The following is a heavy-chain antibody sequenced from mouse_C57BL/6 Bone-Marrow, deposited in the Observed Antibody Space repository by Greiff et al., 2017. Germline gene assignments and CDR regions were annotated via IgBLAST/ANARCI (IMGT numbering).Heavy chain of an antibody. Sequence: VQLQESGPELVKPGASVKISCKASGYSFTSYYIHWVKQRPGQGLEWIGWIYPGSGNTKYNEKFKGKATLTADTSSSTAYMQLSSLTSEDSAVYYCARSRDGYPFAYWGQGTLVTVSA. CDR3: ARSRDGYPFAY. CDR2: IYPGSGNT. J-gene: IGHJ3*01. CDR1: GYSFTSYY. V-gene: IGHV1-66*01. D-gene: IGHD2-3*01.